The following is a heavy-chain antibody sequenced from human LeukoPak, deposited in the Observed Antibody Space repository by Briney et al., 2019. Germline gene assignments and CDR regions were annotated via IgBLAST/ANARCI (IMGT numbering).Heavy chain of an antibody. J-gene: IGHJ4*02. V-gene: IGHV3-48*03. Sequence: GGSLRLSCAASGFTFSSYEMNWVRQAPGKGLEWVSYISSSGSTIYYADSVKGRFTISRDNAKNTLNLQMNSLRAEDTAVYYCAKDSDRSYYDSSGYPYWGQGTLVTVSS. CDR2: ISSSGSTI. CDR3: AKDSDRSYYDSSGYPY. D-gene: IGHD3-22*01. CDR1: GFTFSSYE.